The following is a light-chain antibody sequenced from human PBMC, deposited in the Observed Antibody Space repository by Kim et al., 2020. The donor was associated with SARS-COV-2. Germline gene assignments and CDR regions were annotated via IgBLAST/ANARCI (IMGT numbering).Light chain of an antibody. Sequence: EIVLTQSPGPLSLSPGERATLSCRASQSVSSNYLTWYQQKPGQAPRLFIYAASRRVTGIPDRFSGSGSGTDFTLTISRLEPEDFAVYYCQQYGSSPYTFGQGTKLEI. CDR1: QSVSSNY. CDR2: AAS. CDR3: QQYGSSPYT. V-gene: IGKV3-20*01. J-gene: IGKJ2*01.